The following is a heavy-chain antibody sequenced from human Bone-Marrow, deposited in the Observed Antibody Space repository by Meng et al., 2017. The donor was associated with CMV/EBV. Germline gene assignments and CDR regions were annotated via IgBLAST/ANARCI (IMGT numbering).Heavy chain of an antibody. CDR2: FDLEDGET. J-gene: IGHJ4*02. CDR1: GYTLTELS. D-gene: IGHD3-3*01. CDR3: AREGRFLEWSQNYDY. V-gene: IGHV1-24*01. Sequence: ASVKVSCKVFGYTLTELSMHWVRQAPGKGLEWMGGFDLEDGETIYAQKFQGRVTMTEDTSTDTAYMELSSLRVEDTAVYYCAREGRFLEWSQNYDYWGQGPLVTFSS.